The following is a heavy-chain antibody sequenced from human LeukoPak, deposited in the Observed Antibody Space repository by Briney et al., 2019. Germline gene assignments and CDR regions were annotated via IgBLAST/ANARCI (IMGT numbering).Heavy chain of an antibody. CDR3: ATDLERRSPDYYYGMDV. V-gene: IGHV1-24*01. CDR1: GYTLTELS. J-gene: IGHJ6*02. D-gene: IGHD1-1*01. Sequence: GASVKVSCKVSGYTLTELSMHWVRQAPGKGLEWMGGFDPEDGETIYAQKFQGRVTMTEDTSTDTAYMELSSLRSEDTAVYYCATDLERRSPDYYYGMDVWGQGTTVTVSS. CDR2: FDPEDGET.